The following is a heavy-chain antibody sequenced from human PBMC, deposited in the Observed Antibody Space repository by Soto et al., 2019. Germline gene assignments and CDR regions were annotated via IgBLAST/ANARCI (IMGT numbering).Heavy chain of an antibody. D-gene: IGHD4-17*01. CDR1: GFSVSNNY. CDR3: ARDLLGGEYRDY. J-gene: IGHJ4*02. Sequence: EVQLVESGGGLIQPGGSLRLSCAVSGFSVSNNYMNWVRQAPGKGLEWVSVVHSGGSTYYADSVKGRFTVSRDNSKNTLSLQMKSLRVEDKAVYYCARDLLGGEYRDYWGQGTLVTVSS. V-gene: IGHV3-53*01. CDR2: VHSGGST.